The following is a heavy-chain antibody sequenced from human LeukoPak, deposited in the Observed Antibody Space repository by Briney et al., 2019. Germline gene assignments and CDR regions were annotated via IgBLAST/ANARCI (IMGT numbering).Heavy chain of an antibody. CDR3: AHTPEALRRLVGGAFDI. V-gene: IGHV2-5*02. Sequence: SGPTLVNPTQTLTLTCTFSGFSLSTSGVGVGWIRQPPGKALEWLALIYWDDDKRYSPSLKSRLTITKDTSKNQVVLTMTNMDPVDTATYYCAHTPEALRRLVGGAFDIWGQGTMVTVSS. CDR1: GFSLSTSGVG. CDR2: IYWDDDK. D-gene: IGHD2-8*02. J-gene: IGHJ3*02.